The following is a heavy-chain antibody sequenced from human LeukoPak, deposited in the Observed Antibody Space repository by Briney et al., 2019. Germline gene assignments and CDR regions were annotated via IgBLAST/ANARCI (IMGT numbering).Heavy chain of an antibody. Sequence: GGSLRLSCAASGFTFSSYAMHWVRQAPGKGLEWVAVISYDGSNKYYADSVKGRFTISRDNSKNTLYLQMNSLRAEDTAVYYCAKESGSGCSNWGQGTLVTVSS. CDR1: GFTFSSYA. J-gene: IGHJ4*02. V-gene: IGHV3-30-3*01. CDR3: AKESGSGCSN. D-gene: IGHD6-19*01. CDR2: ISYDGSNK.